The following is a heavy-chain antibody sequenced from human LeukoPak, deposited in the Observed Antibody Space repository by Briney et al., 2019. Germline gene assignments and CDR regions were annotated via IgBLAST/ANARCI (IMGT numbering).Heavy chain of an antibody. CDR1: GFTFSSYA. D-gene: IGHD3-3*01. J-gene: IGHJ5*02. Sequence: GGPLRLSCAASGFTFSSYAMHWVRQAPGKGLEWVAVISYDGSNKYYADSVKGRFTISRDNSKNTLYLQMNSLRAEDTAVYYCYYDFWSGYSITTNWFDPWGQGTLVTVSS. CDR2: ISYDGSNK. CDR3: YYDFWSGYSITTNWFDP. V-gene: IGHV3-30-3*01.